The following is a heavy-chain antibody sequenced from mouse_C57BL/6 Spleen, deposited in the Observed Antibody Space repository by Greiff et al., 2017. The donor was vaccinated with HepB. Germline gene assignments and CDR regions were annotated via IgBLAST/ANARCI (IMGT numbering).Heavy chain of an antibody. V-gene: IGHV1-9*01. CDR3: ARDARDGYCGVLYAMDY. D-gene: IGHD2-3*01. J-gene: IGHJ4*01. CDR2: ILPGSGST. Sequence: VQLVESGAELMKPGASVKLSCKATGYTFTGYWIEWVKQRPGHGLEWIGEILPGSGSTNYNEKFKGKATFTADTSSNTAYMQLRSLTTAASAFYFCARDARDGYCGVLYAMDYWGQGTSVTVSS. CDR1: GYTFTGYW.